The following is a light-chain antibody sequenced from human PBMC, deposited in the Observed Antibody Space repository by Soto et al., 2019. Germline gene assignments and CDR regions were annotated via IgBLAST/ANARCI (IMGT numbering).Light chain of an antibody. J-gene: IGKJ2*01. CDR1: QSISSY. V-gene: IGKV1-39*01. Sequence: DIQMTQSPSSLSASVGDRVTITCRASQSISSYLNWFQLKPGQAPKLLIYAASTFQTGVPSRFSGSVYGTDFTLNISSLQPEDFATYYCQQSYMTPYTFGQGTKLEIK. CDR2: AAS. CDR3: QQSYMTPYT.